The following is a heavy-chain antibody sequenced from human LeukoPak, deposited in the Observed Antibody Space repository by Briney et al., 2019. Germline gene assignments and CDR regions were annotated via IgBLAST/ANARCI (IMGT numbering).Heavy chain of an antibody. D-gene: IGHD3-10*01. Sequence: PGRSLRLSCAASGFTFSSYGMHWVRQAPGKGLEWVAVISYDGSNKYYADSVKGRFTISRDNSKNTLYLQVNSLRAEDTAVYYCAKDLRSSGGGTYYYYYYGMDVWGQGTTVTVSS. CDR3: AKDLRSSGGGTYYYYYYGMDV. J-gene: IGHJ6*02. V-gene: IGHV3-30*18. CDR1: GFTFSSYG. CDR2: ISYDGSNK.